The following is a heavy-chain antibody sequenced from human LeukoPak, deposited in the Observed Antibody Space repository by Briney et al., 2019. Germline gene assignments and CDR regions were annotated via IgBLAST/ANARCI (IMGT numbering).Heavy chain of an antibody. V-gene: IGHV3-23*01. D-gene: IGHD2-2*01. J-gene: IGHJ4*02. CDR1: GLTFNSYA. CDR3: AKSMAGYCDSTIDN. Sequence: GGSLRLSCAASGLTFNSYAMNWVRQAPGKGLEWVSAISGRGGSTYYADYVKGRSTISRDNSKNMLYLQMNSLRAEDTAVYYCAKSMAGYCDSTIDNWGQGTLVTVSS. CDR2: ISGRGGST.